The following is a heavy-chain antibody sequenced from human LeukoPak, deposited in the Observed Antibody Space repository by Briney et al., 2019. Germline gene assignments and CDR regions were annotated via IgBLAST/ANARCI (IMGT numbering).Heavy chain of an antibody. J-gene: IGHJ6*03. Sequence: SETLSLTCTVSGGSISSSSYYWGWIRQPPGKGLEWIGSIYYSGSTYYNPSPKSRVTISVDTSKNQFSLKLSSVTAADTAVYYCARQVGSYYYYYMDVWGKGTTVTVSS. CDR1: GGSISSSSYY. V-gene: IGHV4-39*01. CDR3: ARQVGSYYYYYMDV. D-gene: IGHD3-10*01. CDR2: IYYSGST.